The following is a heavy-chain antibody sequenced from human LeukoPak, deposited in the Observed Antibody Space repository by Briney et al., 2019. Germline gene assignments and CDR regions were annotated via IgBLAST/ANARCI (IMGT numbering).Heavy chain of an antibody. CDR1: GGSFSGYY. D-gene: IGHD2-15*01. V-gene: IGHV4-34*01. J-gene: IGHJ4*02. CDR2: VHHSGSS. Sequence: SETLCLTCAVYGGSFSGYYWSWIRQPPGKDLEGIGYVHHSGSSFYNPSLKSRVTMSVDRSKNQFSLILPAVTAADTGVYYCARVYGSCSGGGCYFFDYWGQGTLVTVSS. CDR3: ARVYGSCSGGGCYFFDY.